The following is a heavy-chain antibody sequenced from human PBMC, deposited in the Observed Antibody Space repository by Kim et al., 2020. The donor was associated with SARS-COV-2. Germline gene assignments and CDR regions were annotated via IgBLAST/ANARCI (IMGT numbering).Heavy chain of an antibody. J-gene: IGHJ5*02. Sequence: ASVKVSCKASGYTFTSYYMHWVRQAPGQGLERMGIINPSGGSTSYAQKFQGRVTMTRDTSTSTVYMELSSLRSEDTAVYYCARDSLGGSGSYYNPVWFDPWGQGTLVTVSS. D-gene: IGHD3-10*01. CDR3: ARDSLGGSGSYYNPVWFDP. CDR2: INPSGGST. V-gene: IGHV1-46*01. CDR1: GYTFTSYY.